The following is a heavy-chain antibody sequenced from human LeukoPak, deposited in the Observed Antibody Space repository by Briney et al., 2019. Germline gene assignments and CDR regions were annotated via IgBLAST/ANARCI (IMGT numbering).Heavy chain of an antibody. CDR2: ISSSGSTI. D-gene: IGHD5-24*01. CDR1: GFTFSDYY. CDR3: ARGDWGTIIYYYYMDV. J-gene: IGHJ6*03. V-gene: IGHV3-11*01. Sequence: GGSLRLSCAASGFTFSDYYMSWIRQAPGKGLEWVSYISSSGSTIYYADSVKGRFTISRDNAKNSLYLQMNSLRAEDTAVYYWARGDWGTIIYYYYMDVWSKGTTVTVSS.